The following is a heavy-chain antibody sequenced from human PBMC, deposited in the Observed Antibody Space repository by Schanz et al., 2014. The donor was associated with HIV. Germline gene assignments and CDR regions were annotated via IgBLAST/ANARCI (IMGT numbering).Heavy chain of an antibody. CDR3: ARDALRSRGWFDP. Sequence: EVQLLESGGGLVQPGGSLRLSCAASGFTFSSYAMSWVRQAPGKGLEWVSCISSSGTYIYYADSVKGRFTISRDNAKNSLYLQIDSLRTEDTGVYYCARDALRSRGWFDPWGQGTLVTVSS. J-gene: IGHJ5*02. V-gene: IGHV3-21*06. CDR2: ISSSGTYI. D-gene: IGHD3-16*01. CDR1: GFTFSSYA.